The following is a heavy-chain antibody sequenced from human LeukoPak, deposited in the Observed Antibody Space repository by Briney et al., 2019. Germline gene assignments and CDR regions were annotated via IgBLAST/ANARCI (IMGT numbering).Heavy chain of an antibody. V-gene: IGHV1-8*03. CDR3: ARTPSRYSSGWYIH. J-gene: IGHJ4*01. D-gene: IGHD6-19*01. Sequence: ASVKVSCKASGYTFTSYDINWVRQATGQGLEWMGWMNPNSGNTGYAQKFQGRVTITRNTSISTAYMELSSLRSEDTAVYYCARTPSRYSSGWYIHWGQGTLVTVSS. CDR2: MNPNSGNT. CDR1: GYTFTSYD.